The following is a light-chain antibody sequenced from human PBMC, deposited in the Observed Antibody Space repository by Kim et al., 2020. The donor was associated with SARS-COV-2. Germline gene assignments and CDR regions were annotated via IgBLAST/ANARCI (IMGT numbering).Light chain of an antibody. J-gene: IGLJ2*01. CDR2: QDA. CDR3: QAWDSSTAF. V-gene: IGLV3-1*01. Sequence: SVSPGQTASITCSGDKLADRYASWYQQKPGQSPVLVIYQDAKRPSGIPERFSGSNSGNTATLTISGTQALDEADYYCQAWDSSTAFFGGGTQLTVL. CDR1: KLADRY.